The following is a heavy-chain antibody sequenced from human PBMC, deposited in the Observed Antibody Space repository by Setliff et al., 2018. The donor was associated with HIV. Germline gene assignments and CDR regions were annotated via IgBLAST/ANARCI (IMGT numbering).Heavy chain of an antibody. D-gene: IGHD2-15*01. CDR1: GGTLSSYV. V-gene: IGHV1-69*05. CDR3: ALPYCSGGNCWSSASLPPAGWFDP. J-gene: IGHJ5*02. CDR2: IIPMYGVT. Sequence: SVKVSCKASGGTLSSYVISWVRQAPGQGPEWMGGIIPMYGVTNYAQKFQGRVTITTDESTSTAYMELSSLGSEDTAVYYCALPYCSGGNCWSSASLPPAGWFDPWGQGTLVTVSS.